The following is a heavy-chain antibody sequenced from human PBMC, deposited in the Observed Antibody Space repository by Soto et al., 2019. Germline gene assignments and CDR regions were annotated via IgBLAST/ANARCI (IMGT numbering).Heavy chain of an antibody. CDR2: INAGNGDT. D-gene: IGHD6-13*01. CDR3: ARDRITAAGTHY. CDR1: GYTFTSYT. V-gene: IGHV1-3*01. J-gene: IGHJ4*02. Sequence: ASVKGSCKASGYTFTSYTLNWVRPAPGQRLEWMGCINAGNGDTKYSLKFQDRVTITRDTSASTAYMEVSSLRSEDTAIYYCARDRITAAGTHYWGQGTLVTVS.